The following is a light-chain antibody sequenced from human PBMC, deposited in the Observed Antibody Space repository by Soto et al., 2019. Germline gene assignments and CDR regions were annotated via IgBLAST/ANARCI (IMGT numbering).Light chain of an antibody. CDR2: DAS. Sequence: EIVLTQSPATLSLSPGERATLSCRASQSVSSYLAWYQQKPGQAPRLLIYDASSRATGIPARFSGSGSGTDFTLTISSLEPEDFAVYDCQQRSNWPSFGGGTKVEIK. CDR1: QSVSSY. J-gene: IGKJ4*01. V-gene: IGKV3-11*01. CDR3: QQRSNWPS.